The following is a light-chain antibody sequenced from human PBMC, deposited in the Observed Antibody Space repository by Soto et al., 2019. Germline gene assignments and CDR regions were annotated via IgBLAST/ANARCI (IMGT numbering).Light chain of an antibody. CDR2: DAS. Sequence: DIQTTQSPSTLSASVGDRVTITCRASQSISSWLAWYQQKPGKAPKLLIYDASSLESGVPSRFSGSGSGTEFTLTISSLQPDDFATYYCQQYNSYSHTFGQGTKVDI. CDR3: QQYNSYSHT. V-gene: IGKV1-5*01. CDR1: QSISSW. J-gene: IGKJ2*01.